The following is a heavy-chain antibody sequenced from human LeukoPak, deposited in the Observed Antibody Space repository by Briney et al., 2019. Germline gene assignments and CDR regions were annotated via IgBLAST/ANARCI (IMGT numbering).Heavy chain of an antibody. J-gene: IGHJ6*03. D-gene: IGHD6-13*01. CDR1: GGTFSSYA. Sequence: SVKVSCKASGGTFSSYAISWVRQAPGQGLEWMGGIIPIFGTANYAQKFQGRVTITADESTSTAYMELSSLRSEDTAVYYCARGQQAGELNYYYYMDVWGKGTTVTVSS. CDR3: ARGQQAGELNYYYYMDV. V-gene: IGHV1-69*13. CDR2: IIPIFGTA.